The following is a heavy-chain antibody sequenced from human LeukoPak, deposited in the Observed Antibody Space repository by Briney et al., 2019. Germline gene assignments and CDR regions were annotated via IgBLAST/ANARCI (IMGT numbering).Heavy chain of an antibody. D-gene: IGHD3-16*01. Sequence: ASVKVSCKASGYTFTSYDINWVRQATGQGLEWMGWMNPSSGNTGYAQKFQGRVTMTRNTSLSTAYMELSSLRSEDTAVYYCARGWGALYYFDYWGQGTLVTVSS. CDR2: MNPSSGNT. V-gene: IGHV1-8*01. CDR1: GYTFTSYD. J-gene: IGHJ4*02. CDR3: ARGWGALYYFDY.